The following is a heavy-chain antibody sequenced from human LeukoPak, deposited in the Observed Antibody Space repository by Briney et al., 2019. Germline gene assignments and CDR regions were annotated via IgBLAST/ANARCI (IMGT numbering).Heavy chain of an antibody. J-gene: IGHJ4*02. Sequence: PGRSLRLSCGASGFTFSSYGMHWVRQAPGKGLEWMGVISYDGSKKYYADSVKGRLTISRDNSKNTLYLQMNSLRAEDTAVYYCAKDRGGSYYYFDYWGQGTLVTVSS. CDR2: ISYDGSKK. D-gene: IGHD1-26*01. V-gene: IGHV3-30*18. CDR3: AKDRGGSYYYFDY. CDR1: GFTFSSYG.